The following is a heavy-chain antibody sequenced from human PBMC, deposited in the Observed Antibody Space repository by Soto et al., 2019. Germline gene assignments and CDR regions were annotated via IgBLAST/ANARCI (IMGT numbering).Heavy chain of an antibody. Sequence: SVKVSCKASGGTFGSYGISWVRQAPGQGLEWMGSIIPIFGTPNYAQKFQGRVTVTADRSTSTIYVELSSLRSEDTAVYYCAREGFSGSYYGYWGQGTLVTVSS. D-gene: IGHD1-26*01. CDR3: AREGFSGSYYGY. CDR2: IIPIFGTP. CDR1: GGTFGSYG. J-gene: IGHJ4*02. V-gene: IGHV1-69*06.